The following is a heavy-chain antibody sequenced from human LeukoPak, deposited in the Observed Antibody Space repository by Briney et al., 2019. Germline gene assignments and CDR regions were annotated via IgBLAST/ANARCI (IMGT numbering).Heavy chain of an antibody. Sequence: GGSLRLSCSASGFTLSGSAMHWVRQAQGKGLQYVSLIGSKGDRTFYADSVKGRFTLSRDNSKNTLYLQMSSLRAEDTAVYYCVKRGSVTTMGETYYFDYWGQGTLVTVSS. CDR3: VKRGSVTTMGETYYFDY. V-gene: IGHV3-64D*06. CDR2: IGSKGDRT. CDR1: GFTLSGSA. J-gene: IGHJ4*02. D-gene: IGHD4-17*01.